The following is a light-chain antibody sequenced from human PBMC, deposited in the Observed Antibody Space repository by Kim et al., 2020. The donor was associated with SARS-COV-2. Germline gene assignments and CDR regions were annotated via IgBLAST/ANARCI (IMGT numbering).Light chain of an antibody. CDR3: QSYNRDNVL. Sequence: GNTVTIHSTRGSGSIDDNYVQWYQQRPGGVPTTVIYEDDQRPSGVSDRFSGSIDNSSNSASLTISGLRTEDEADYYCQSYNRDNVLFGGGTQLTVL. J-gene: IGLJ2*01. CDR1: SGSIDDNY. CDR2: EDD. V-gene: IGLV6-57*03.